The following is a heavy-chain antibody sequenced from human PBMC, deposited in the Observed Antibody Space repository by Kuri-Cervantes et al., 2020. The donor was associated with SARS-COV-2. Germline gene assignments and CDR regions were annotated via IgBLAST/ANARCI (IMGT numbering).Heavy chain of an antibody. D-gene: IGHD3-3*01. CDR3: ARAPYYRCYDFWSGYRPSCYYMDV. Sequence: SETLSLTCTVSGGSISSYYWSWIRQPPGKGLEWIGHMYYSGSINYNPSLKSRVTISVDTSKNQFSLKLSSVTAADTAVYYCARAPYYRCYDFWSGYRPSCYYMDVWGKGTTVTVSS. V-gene: IGHV4-59*01. J-gene: IGHJ6*03. CDR1: GGSISSYY. CDR2: MYYSGSI.